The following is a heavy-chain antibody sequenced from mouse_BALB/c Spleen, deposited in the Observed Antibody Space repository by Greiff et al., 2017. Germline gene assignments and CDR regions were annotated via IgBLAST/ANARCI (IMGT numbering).Heavy chain of an antibody. CDR3: TRGGRVADY. CDR1: GFTFSSYT. CDR2: ISSGGSYT. J-gene: IGHJ2*01. V-gene: IGHV5-6-4*01. Sequence: DVMLVESGGGLVKPGGSLKLSCAASGFTFSSYTMSWVRQTPEKRLEWVATISSGGSYTYYPDSVKGRFTISRDNAKNTLYLQMSSLKSEDTAMYYCTRGGRVADYWGQGTTLTVSS. D-gene: IGHD1-1*01.